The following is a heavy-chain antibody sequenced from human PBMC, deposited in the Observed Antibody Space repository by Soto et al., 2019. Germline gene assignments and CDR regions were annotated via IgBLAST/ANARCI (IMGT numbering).Heavy chain of an antibody. CDR1: AFSFRSYA. CDR3: AKFYDYGDRNYWYFDL. Sequence: PGGSLRLSCAASAFSFRSYAMSWVRQAPGKGLGWVSAISGSDGRTYYADSVKGRFTISRDNSKNTLYLQMNSLRAEDTAVYYCAKFYDYGDRNYWYFDLWGRGTLVTVSS. V-gene: IGHV3-23*01. D-gene: IGHD4-17*01. CDR2: ISGSDGRT. J-gene: IGHJ2*01.